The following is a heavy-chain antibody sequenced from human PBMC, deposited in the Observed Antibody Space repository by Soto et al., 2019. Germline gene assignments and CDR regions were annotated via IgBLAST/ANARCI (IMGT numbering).Heavy chain of an antibody. J-gene: IGHJ4*02. Sequence: EVQLVESGGGLVKPGGSLRLSCAASGFSFSNAWMSWVRQAPGKGLEWVGRIKSKTDGGTTDYAAPVKGRFTISRDDSKNTMYLQMNSLNTEDTAVYYCTITWIQVGFGPDYWGQGTLVTVSS. V-gene: IGHV3-15*01. CDR3: TITWIQVGFGPDY. CDR2: IKSKTDGGTT. D-gene: IGHD5-18*01. CDR1: GFSFSNAW.